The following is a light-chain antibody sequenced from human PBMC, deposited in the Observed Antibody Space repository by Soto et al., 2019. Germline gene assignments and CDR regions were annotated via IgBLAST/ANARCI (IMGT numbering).Light chain of an antibody. V-gene: IGKV1-9*01. CDR3: QQLNGYQLA. Sequence: DIQLTQSPSFLSAFVGDTVTITCRASQAMSTYLAWYQQKPGKVPKLLIRSASTLQSGVPPRFSGGGSGTGFTLTISTLQPDDSGIYYCQQLNGYQLAFGGGTNVEIK. CDR1: QAMSTY. J-gene: IGKJ4*01. CDR2: SAS.